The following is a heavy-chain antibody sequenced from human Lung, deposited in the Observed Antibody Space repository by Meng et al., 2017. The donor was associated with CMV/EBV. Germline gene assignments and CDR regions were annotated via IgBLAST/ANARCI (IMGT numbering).Heavy chain of an antibody. J-gene: IGHJ4*02. CDR3: ARARSPTHFDY. CDR1: EFLFSSYS. V-gene: IGHV3-13*01. Sequence: GESLKISCAASEFLFSSYSMAWVRQPTGKGLEWVSSIGTVGDTYSIGSVKGRFIISREDAKNSVYLQMNGLRDGDTGLYYCARARSPTHFDYWGQGALVTVSS. CDR2: IGTVGDT.